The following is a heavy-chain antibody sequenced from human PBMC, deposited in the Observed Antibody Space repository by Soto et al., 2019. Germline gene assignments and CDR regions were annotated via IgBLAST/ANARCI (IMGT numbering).Heavy chain of an antibody. CDR1: GLSLSTSGVG. Sequence: QITLNESWLTLVKPTQTLTLTCTFSGLSLSTSGVGVGWIRQPPGKALEWLALIYWDDDKCYSPSLKSRLTSTNDTSKNQVVLTMTNMDPVDTAPYYCAHSSYYHSSGLTFDIWGQGTMVTVSS. CDR3: AHSSYYHSSGLTFDI. D-gene: IGHD3-22*01. CDR2: IYWDDDK. V-gene: IGHV2-5*02. J-gene: IGHJ3*02.